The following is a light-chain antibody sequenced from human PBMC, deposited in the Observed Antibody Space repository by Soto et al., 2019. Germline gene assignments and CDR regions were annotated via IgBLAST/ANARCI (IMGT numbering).Light chain of an antibody. CDR1: QSISNY. V-gene: IGKV1-17*01. Sequence: DLQITQSPSSLSASVGDRVTMTCRASQSISNYLSWYQQKPGKAPKLLIYFASSLRSGVPSRFSGSGSGTEFTLTISRLQPAHLATYSCQPYKSFSSFAPGTKVDIK. J-gene: IGKJ3*01. CDR2: FAS. CDR3: QPYKSFSS.